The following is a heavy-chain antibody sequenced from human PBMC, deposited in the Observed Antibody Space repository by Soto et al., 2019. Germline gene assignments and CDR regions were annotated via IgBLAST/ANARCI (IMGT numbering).Heavy chain of an antibody. D-gene: IGHD3-22*01. CDR3: ARPGHRRIEGYYGTSGYYEFDA. J-gene: IGHJ5*02. CDR1: GGSFRGYY. Sequence: LSLTCAVSGGSFRGYYWSWIRQPPGKGLEWIGEINHSGSTNYNPSLKSRVTISVDTSKNQFSQKLSSVTAADTAVYYCARPGHRRIEGYYGTSGYYEFDAWGQGTLVTVSS. V-gene: IGHV4-34*01. CDR2: INHSGST.